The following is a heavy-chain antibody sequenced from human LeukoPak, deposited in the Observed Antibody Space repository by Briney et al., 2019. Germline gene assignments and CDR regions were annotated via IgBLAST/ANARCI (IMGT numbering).Heavy chain of an antibody. D-gene: IGHD4-17*01. Sequence: PGGSLRLSCAASGFPFDEHAMHWVRQAPGKGLEWVSGISYSSETIGYVDSVKGRFTISRDNAKNSLYLQMNSLRAEDTAVYYCARDWAVTPRYFDLWGRGTLVTVSS. CDR3: ARDWAVTPRYFDL. CDR2: ISYSSETI. CDR1: GFPFDEHA. V-gene: IGHV3-9*01. J-gene: IGHJ2*01.